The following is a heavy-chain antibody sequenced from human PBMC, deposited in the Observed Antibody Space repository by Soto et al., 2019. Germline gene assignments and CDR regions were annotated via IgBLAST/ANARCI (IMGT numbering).Heavy chain of an antibody. CDR1: GYSFSTFW. J-gene: IGHJ3*02. V-gene: IGHV5-51*01. CDR3: ARRYGNGAFDI. D-gene: IGHD4-17*01. CDR2: IYPGDSDT. Sequence: GESLKISCKGSGYSFSTFWIGWVRQMPGKGLERMGIIYPGDSDTRNSPSFQGQVSISADKSISTAYLQWSSLKASDTAMYFCARRYGNGAFDIWGLGTMVTVSS.